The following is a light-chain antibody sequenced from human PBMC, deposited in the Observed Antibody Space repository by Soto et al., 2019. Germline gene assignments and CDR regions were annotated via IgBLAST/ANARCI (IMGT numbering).Light chain of an antibody. Sequence: DIVLTQSPATLSLSPGERATLSCRASQSVSRYLVWYQQKPGQAPRLLIYEASNRATGIPARFSGSGSGTDFSLTISRLEPEDFAVYYGHQYDKAPQTYGQGIKVDIK. CDR1: QSVSRY. CDR3: HQYDKAPQT. J-gene: IGKJ2*01. CDR2: EAS. V-gene: IGKV3-11*01.